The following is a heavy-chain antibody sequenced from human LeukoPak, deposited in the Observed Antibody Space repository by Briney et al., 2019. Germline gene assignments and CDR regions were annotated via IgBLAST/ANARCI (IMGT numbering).Heavy chain of an antibody. CDR2: IYSGGST. J-gene: IGHJ6*03. CDR3: ARDNDSSGYYYHYMDV. V-gene: IGHV3-53*01. D-gene: IGHD3-22*01. CDR1: GFTVSSNY. Sequence: GGSLRLSCAASGFTVSSNYMSWVRQAPGKGLEWVSVIYSGGSTYYADSVKGRFAISRDNSKNTLYLQMNSLRAEDTAVYCCARDNDSSGYYYHYMDVWGKGTTVTVSS.